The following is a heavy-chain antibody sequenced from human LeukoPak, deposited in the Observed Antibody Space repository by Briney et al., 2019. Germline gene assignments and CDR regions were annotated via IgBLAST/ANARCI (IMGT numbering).Heavy chain of an antibody. D-gene: IGHD2-2*01. V-gene: IGHV3-7*01. CDR3: AREVPDIVVVPAAFDY. CDR1: GFTFSDYY. Sequence: GGSLRLSCAASGFTFSDYYMSWIRQAPGKGLEWVANIKQDGSEKYYVDSVKGRFTISRDNAKNSLYLQMNSLRAEDTAVYYCAREVPDIVVVPAAFDYWGQGTLVTVSS. CDR2: IKQDGSEK. J-gene: IGHJ4*02.